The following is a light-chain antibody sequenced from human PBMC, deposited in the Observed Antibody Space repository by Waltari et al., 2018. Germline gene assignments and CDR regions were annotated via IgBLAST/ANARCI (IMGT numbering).Light chain of an antibody. J-gene: IGLJ2*01. CDR3: YSTDSSGNHRV. V-gene: IGLV3-10*01. CDR2: EDN. Sequence: SYELTQPPSVSVSPGQTARITCSGDALPKKYAYWYQQRSGQAPVLVINEDNKRPSGIPGRFSGSSSGTMATLTISGAQVEDEADYYCYSTDSSGNHRVFGGGTKLTVL. CDR1: ALPKKY.